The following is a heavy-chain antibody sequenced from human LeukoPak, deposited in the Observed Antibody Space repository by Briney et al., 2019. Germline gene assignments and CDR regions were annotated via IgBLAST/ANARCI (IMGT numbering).Heavy chain of an antibody. CDR3: AREYSSSSGRRAFDV. J-gene: IGHJ3*01. Sequence: SETLSLTCTVSGGSISSYYWSWIRQPPGKGLEWIGYIYYSGTTNYNSSLKSRVTISVDTSKNQFSLKLSSVTAADTAVYYCAREYSSSSGRRAFDVWGQGTMVTVSS. D-gene: IGHD6-6*01. CDR1: GGSISSYY. V-gene: IGHV4-59*08. CDR2: IYYSGTT.